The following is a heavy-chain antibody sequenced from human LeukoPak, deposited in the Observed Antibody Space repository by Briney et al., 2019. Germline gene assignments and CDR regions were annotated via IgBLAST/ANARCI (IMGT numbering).Heavy chain of an antibody. D-gene: IGHD6-6*01. Sequence: SQTLSLTCTVSGGSISSGDYYWSWIRQPPGKGLEWIGYIYYSGSTYYNPSLKSRVTISVDTSKNQFPLKLSSVTAADTAVYYCARADSSSPEKFDYWGQGTLVTVSS. CDR3: ARADSSSPEKFDY. CDR1: GGSISSGDYY. J-gene: IGHJ4*02. CDR2: IYYSGST. V-gene: IGHV4-30-4*01.